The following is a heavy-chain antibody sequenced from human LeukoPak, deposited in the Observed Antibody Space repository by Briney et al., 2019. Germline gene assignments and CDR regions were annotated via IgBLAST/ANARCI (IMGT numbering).Heavy chain of an antibody. CDR3: ARAYYDYVWGSYRYRGENWFDP. D-gene: IGHD3-16*02. V-gene: IGHV3-11*04. J-gene: IGHJ5*02. Sequence: PGGSLRLSCAASGFIYTDYYMNWIRQAPGKGLEWVSYISSSGSTIYYADPVKGRFTISRDNAKNSLYLQMNSLRAEDTAVYYCARAYYDYVWGSYRYRGENWFDPWGQGTLVTVSS. CDR1: GFIYTDYY. CDR2: ISSSGSTI.